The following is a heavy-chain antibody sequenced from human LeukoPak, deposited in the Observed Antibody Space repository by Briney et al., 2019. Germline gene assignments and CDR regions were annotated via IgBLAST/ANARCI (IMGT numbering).Heavy chain of an antibody. V-gene: IGHV4-39*07. CDR1: GGSISSSSYY. CDR3: ARDKWEYYDILTGYSPPYYMDV. D-gene: IGHD3-9*01. Sequence: SETLSLTCTVSGGSISSSSYYWGWIRQPPGKGLEGIGSIYYSGSTYYSPSFKSRVTISVDTSKNQFSLKLSSVTAADTAVYYCARDKWEYYDILTGYSPPYYMDVWGKGTTVTVSS. J-gene: IGHJ6*03. CDR2: IYYSGST.